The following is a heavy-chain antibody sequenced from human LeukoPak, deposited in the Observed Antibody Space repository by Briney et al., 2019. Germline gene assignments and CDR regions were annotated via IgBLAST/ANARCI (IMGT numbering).Heavy chain of an antibody. J-gene: IGHJ4*02. D-gene: IGHD5-18*01. V-gene: IGHV1-69*13. CDR1: GGTFSSYA. CDR3: ATKRGYSYGSPH. CDR2: IIPIFGTA. Sequence: SVKVSCKASGGTFSSYAISWVRQAPGQGLEWMGGIIPIFGTANYAQKFQGRVTITADESTSTAYMELSSLRSEDTAVYYCATKRGYSYGSPHWGQGTLVTVSS.